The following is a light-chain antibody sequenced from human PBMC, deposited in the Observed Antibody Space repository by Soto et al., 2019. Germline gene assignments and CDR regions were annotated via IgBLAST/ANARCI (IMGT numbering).Light chain of an antibody. V-gene: IGKV3-20*01. CDR2: DAF. CDR3: QYYGSSPVT. Sequence: EIVLTQSPGTLSLAPGEIATLYCRASQCVSGNDLAWYQHKSCQSTRLLIDDAFSRATGIPYRFSGSRSGTDFTLNINRLEPEDFGVYFWQYYGSSPVTFGPGTKVDIK. J-gene: IGKJ3*01. CDR1: QCVSGND.